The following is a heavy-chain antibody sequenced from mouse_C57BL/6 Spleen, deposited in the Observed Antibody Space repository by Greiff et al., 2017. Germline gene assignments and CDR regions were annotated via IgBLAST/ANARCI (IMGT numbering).Heavy chain of an antibody. J-gene: IGHJ2*01. CDR2: INPGSGGT. D-gene: IGHD4-1*01. CDR1: GYAFTNYL. CDR3: ARTGADFDY. Sequence: QVQLQQSGAELVRPGTSVKVSCKASGYAFTNYLIEWVKQRPGQGLEWIGVINPGSGGTNYNEKFKGKATLTADKSSSTAYMQLISLTSEDSAVYFCARTGADFDYWGQGTPLTVSS. V-gene: IGHV1-54*01.